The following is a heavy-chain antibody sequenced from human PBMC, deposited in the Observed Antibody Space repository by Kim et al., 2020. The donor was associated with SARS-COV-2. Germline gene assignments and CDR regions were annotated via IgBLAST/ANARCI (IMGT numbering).Heavy chain of an antibody. D-gene: IGHD5-18*01. CDR3: AKRGVDAVMGSICDY. CDR2: ITGNGAVT. Sequence: GGSLRLSCAASGFTFSTYGMNWVRQAPGKGLEWVSAITGNGAVTDYADSVKGRFAISRDNSKNTLYLQMNSLRAEDTAIYYCAKRGVDAVMGSICDYCGQGTLVSVTS. V-gene: IGHV3-23*01. J-gene: IGHJ4*02. CDR1: GFTFSTYG.